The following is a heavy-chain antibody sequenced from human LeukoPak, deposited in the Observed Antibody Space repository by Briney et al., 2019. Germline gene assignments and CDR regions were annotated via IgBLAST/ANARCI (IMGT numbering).Heavy chain of an antibody. D-gene: IGHD1-26*01. V-gene: IGHV4-39*01. CDR3: ARRDSGSYYSY. CDR2: IYYSGST. Sequence: SETLSLTCTVSGGSISSSSYYWGWIRRPPGKGLEWIGSIYYSGSTYYNPSLKSRVTISVDTSKNQFSLKLSSVTAADTAVYYCARRDSGSYYSYWGQGTLVTVSS. J-gene: IGHJ4*02. CDR1: GGSISSSSYY.